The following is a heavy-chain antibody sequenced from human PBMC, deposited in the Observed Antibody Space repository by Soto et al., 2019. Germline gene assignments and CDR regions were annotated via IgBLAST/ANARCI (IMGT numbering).Heavy chain of an antibody. CDR2: MNPNSGNT. CDR3: ARAPTPLYGDTYDAIDI. J-gene: IGHJ3*02. V-gene: IGHV1-8*01. Sequence: QVQLVQSGAEVKKPGASVKVSCKASGYTFTSYDINWVRQATGQGLEWMGWMNPNSGNTGYAQKFQGRVTMTRNTSISTAYMELSSLRSEDTAVYYCARAPTPLYGDTYDAIDIWGQGTMVTVSS. D-gene: IGHD4-17*01. CDR1: GYTFTSYD.